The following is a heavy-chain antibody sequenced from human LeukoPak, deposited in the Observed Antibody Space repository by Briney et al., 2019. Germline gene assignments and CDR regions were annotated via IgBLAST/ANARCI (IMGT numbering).Heavy chain of an antibody. CDR1: GFTFSSYG. D-gene: IGHD3-3*01. V-gene: IGHV3-30*02. CDR2: IRYDGSNK. Sequence: GGSLRLSCAASGFTFSSYGMHWVREAPGKGLEWVAFIRYDGSNKYYADSVKGRFTISRDNSKNTLYLQMNSLRAEDTAVYYCAKDQAYYAFWSGLDYCGQGTLVTVSS. J-gene: IGHJ4*02. CDR3: AKDQAYYAFWSGLDY.